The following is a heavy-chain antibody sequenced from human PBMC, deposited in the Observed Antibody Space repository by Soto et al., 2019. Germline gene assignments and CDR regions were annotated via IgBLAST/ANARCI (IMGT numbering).Heavy chain of an antibody. CDR2: ISAYNGNT. D-gene: IGHD1-26*01. V-gene: IGHV1-18*01. CDR3: AWGGVGANKRDYGMDV. CDR1: GYTFTSYG. Sequence: QVQLVQSGAEAKKPGASVKVSCKASGYTFTSYGISWVRQAPGQGLEWMGWISAYNGNTNYAQKLQGRVAMTTDTSTSTAYMELRSLRSDDTAVYYCAWGGVGANKRDYGMDVWGQGTTVTVSS. J-gene: IGHJ6*02.